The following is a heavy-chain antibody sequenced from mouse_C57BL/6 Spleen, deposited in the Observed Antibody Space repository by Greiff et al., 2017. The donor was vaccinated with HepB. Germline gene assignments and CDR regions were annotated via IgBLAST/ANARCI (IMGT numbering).Heavy chain of an antibody. D-gene: IGHD1-1*01. CDR2: ISYDGSN. CDR1: GYSITSGYY. Sequence: VQLQQSGPGLVKPSQSLSLTCSVTGYSITSGYYWNWIRQFPGNKLEWMGYISYDGSNNYNPSLKNRISITRDTSKNQFFLKLNSVTTEDTATYYCARRDYGPYYFDYWGQGTTLTVSS. CDR3: ARRDYGPYYFDY. V-gene: IGHV3-6*01. J-gene: IGHJ2*01.